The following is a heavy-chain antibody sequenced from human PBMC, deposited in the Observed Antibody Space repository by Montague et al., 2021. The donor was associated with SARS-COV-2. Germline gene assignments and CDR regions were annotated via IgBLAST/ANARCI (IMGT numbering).Heavy chain of an antibody. CDR2: IYYSGST. CDR3: ARDPRVVVAATLSNGFDP. D-gene: IGHD2-15*01. Sequence: SETLSLTCTVSGGSISSSSYYWGWIRQPPGKGLEWIGSIYYSGSTYYNPSLKSRVTISVDTSKNQFSLKLSSVAAADTAVYYCARDPRVVVAATLSNGFDPWGQGTLVTVSS. V-gene: IGHV4-39*07. J-gene: IGHJ5*02. CDR1: GGSISSSSYY.